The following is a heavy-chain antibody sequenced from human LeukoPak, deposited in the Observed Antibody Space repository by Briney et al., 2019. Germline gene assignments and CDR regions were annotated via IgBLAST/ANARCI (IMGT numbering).Heavy chain of an antibody. D-gene: IGHD2-2*01. CDR2: IYPGDSDT. CDR1: GYSFTSYW. CDR3: ARGPYCSSTSCFNWFDP. V-gene: IGHV5-51*01. J-gene: IGHJ5*02. Sequence: GESLKISCKGSGYSFTSYWIGWVRQMPGKGLEWMGIIYPGDSDTRYSPSFQGQVTISADKSISTAYLQWSSLKASDTAMYYCARGPYCSSTSCFNWFDPWGQGTLVTVSS.